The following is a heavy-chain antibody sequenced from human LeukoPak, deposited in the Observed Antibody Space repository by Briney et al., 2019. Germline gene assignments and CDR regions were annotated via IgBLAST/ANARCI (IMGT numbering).Heavy chain of an antibody. D-gene: IGHD1-26*01. CDR2: ISGSGGST. V-gene: IGHV3-23*01. J-gene: IGHJ4*02. Sequence: GGSLRLSCAASGFTFSRYAMSWVRQAPGKGLEWVSGISGSGGSTYYADSVKGRFTISRDNSKNTLYLQMNSLRAEGTAVYYCARDLSIVGTTMFDFWGQGTLVTVSS. CDR1: GFTFSRYA. CDR3: ARDLSIVGTTMFDF.